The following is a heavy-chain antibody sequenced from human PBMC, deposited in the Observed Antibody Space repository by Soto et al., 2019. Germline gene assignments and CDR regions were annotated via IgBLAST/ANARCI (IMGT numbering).Heavy chain of an antibody. CDR2: IYWDDDK. D-gene: IGHD2-15*01. J-gene: IGHJ5*02. V-gene: IGHV2-5*02. CDR3: AHRLVGHNWFDP. Sequence: QITLKESGPTLVKPTQTLTLTCTFSGISLSTSGLGVGWIRQPPGKALEWLALIYWDDDKRYSPSLKSRLTITKDTSKSQVVLTMTHMDPVDTAAYYCAHRLVGHNWFDPWGQGTLVTVSS. CDR1: GISLSTSGLG.